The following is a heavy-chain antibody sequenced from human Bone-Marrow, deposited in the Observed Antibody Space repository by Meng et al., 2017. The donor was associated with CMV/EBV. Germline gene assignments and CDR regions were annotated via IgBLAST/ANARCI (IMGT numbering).Heavy chain of an antibody. CDR3: ARDLGRNYDFWSGYYTLGGGMDV. J-gene: IGHJ6*02. D-gene: IGHD3-3*01. V-gene: IGHV3-7*01. CDR1: GFTFSNYY. CDR2: IKQDGSEK. Sequence: GESLKISCAASGFTFSNYYMSWVRQAPGKGLEWVANIKQDGSEKYYMDSVKGRFTISRDNAKNSLFLQMNSLRVDDTAVYYCARDLGRNYDFWSGYYTLGGGMDVWGQGTTVTVSS.